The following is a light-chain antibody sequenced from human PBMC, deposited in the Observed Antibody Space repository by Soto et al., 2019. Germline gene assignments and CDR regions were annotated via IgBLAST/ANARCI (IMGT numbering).Light chain of an antibody. CDR2: LGS. CDR1: QSLLHSNGYNY. J-gene: IGKJ1*01. V-gene: IGKV2-28*01. Sequence: DIVMTQSPLSLPVTPGEPASISCRSSQSLLHSNGYNYLDWYLQKPGQSPQLLIYLGSNRASGVPDRFSGSGSGTDFTRKISRVEAEDGGVYYCMQALQTLWTFGQGTKVEIK. CDR3: MQALQTLWT.